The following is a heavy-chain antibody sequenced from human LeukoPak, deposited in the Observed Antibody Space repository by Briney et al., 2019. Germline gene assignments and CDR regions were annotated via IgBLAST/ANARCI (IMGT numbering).Heavy chain of an antibody. J-gene: IGHJ4*02. Sequence: GGSLRLSCAASGFSFDDYGMSWVRQPPGKGLECVSGINWNGGSTGYADSVKGRFTISRGNAKKSLYLQMNSLRAEDTAVYYCARDKSVGATPFDYWGQGILVTVSS. D-gene: IGHD1-26*01. CDR3: ARDKSVGATPFDY. CDR1: GFSFDDYG. V-gene: IGHV3-20*04. CDR2: INWNGGST.